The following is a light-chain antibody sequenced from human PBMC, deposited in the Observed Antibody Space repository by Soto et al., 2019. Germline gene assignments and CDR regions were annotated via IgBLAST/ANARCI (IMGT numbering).Light chain of an antibody. V-gene: IGKV1-33*01. Sequence: DIQMTQSPSSLSASVGDRVTVTCQASQDIYNFLNWYQQKPGKAPKLLIYDASNLETGVPSRFSGSGSGTDFTSTISSLQPEDIATYFCQQYDNLPYTFGQGTKLEIK. CDR2: DAS. CDR1: QDIYNF. J-gene: IGKJ2*01. CDR3: QQYDNLPYT.